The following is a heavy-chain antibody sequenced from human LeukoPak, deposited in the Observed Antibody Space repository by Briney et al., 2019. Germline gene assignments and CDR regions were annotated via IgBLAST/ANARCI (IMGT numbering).Heavy chain of an antibody. J-gene: IGHJ4*02. CDR2: IYPGDSDT. CDR3: ARHPGGYDRSSIDH. V-gene: IGHV5-51*01. CDR1: GYSFTNYW. Sequence: GESLKISCKGSGYSFTNYWIAWVRQMPGKGLEWMGIIYPGDSDTRYSPSLQGQVSISVDKSISTAYLQWSSLKASDTAIYYCARHPGGYDRSSIDHWGQGTLVTVSS. D-gene: IGHD5-12*01.